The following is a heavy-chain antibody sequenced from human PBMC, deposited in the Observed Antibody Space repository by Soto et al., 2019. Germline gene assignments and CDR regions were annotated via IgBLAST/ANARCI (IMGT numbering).Heavy chain of an antibody. CDR3: AVAPGVVPNSGFDY. D-gene: IGHD2-15*01. J-gene: IGHJ4*02. CDR2: IYYSGST. CDR1: GGSISSSSYY. Sequence: QLQLQESGPGLVKPSETLSLTCTVSGGSISSSSYYWGWIRQPPGKGLEWIGSIYYSGSTYYNPSLKSRVTISVDTSKNQFSLKLSSVTAADTAVYYCAVAPGVVPNSGFDYWGQGTLVTVSS. V-gene: IGHV4-39*01.